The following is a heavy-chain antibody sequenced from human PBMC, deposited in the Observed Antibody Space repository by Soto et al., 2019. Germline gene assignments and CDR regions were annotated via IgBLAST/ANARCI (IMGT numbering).Heavy chain of an antibody. CDR1: GFTVSTYG. V-gene: IGHV3-30*03. CDR3: TGEVASGY. D-gene: IGHD2-8*02. Sequence: GGSLRLSCAVSGFTVSTYGMHWVRQAPGKGLEWVAVISRDGGTKYYADSVKGRFTISRDNSRNTLFLEMNSLRGDDMAVYYCTGEVASGYWGQGTLVTDSS. J-gene: IGHJ4*02. CDR2: ISRDGGTK.